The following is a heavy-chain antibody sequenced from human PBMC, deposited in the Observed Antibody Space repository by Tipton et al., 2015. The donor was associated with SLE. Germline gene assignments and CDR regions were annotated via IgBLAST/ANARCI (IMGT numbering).Heavy chain of an antibody. Sequence: SLRLSCAASGFTVSSNYMSWVRQAPGKGLEWVSVIYSGGSTYYADSVKGRFTISRDNSKNTLYLQMNSLRAEDTAVYYCARGSCSSCPFDYWGQGTLVTVSS. D-gene: IGHD6-13*01. CDR2: IYSGGST. J-gene: IGHJ4*02. CDR3: ARGSCSSCPFDY. V-gene: IGHV3-53*01. CDR1: GFTVSSNY.